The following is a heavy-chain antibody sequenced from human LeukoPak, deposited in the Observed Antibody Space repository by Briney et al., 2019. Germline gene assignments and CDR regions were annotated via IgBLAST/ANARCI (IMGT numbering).Heavy chain of an antibody. Sequence: GGSLRLSCAASGFTFSSYGMSWVRQAPGKGLEWVSAISGSGGSTYYADSVKGRFTISRDNSKNTLYLQMNSLRAEDTAVYYCAKMKAPADWYFDLWGRGTLVTVSS. CDR1: GFTFSSYG. CDR3: AKMKAPADWYFDL. V-gene: IGHV3-23*01. D-gene: IGHD2-15*01. CDR2: ISGSGGST. J-gene: IGHJ2*01.